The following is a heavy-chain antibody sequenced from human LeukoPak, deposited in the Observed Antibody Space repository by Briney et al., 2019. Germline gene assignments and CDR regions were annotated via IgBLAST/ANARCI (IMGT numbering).Heavy chain of an antibody. Sequence: GGSLRLSCVVSGTSFSGSWMTWVRQAPGRGLESVANINEDGSVTYFVDSVKGRFAISRDNANNSVFLQLKSLRAEDTAVYYCATGRLQPAHWGQGTLVTVSS. J-gene: IGHJ4*02. CDR1: GTSFSGSW. D-gene: IGHD5-24*01. V-gene: IGHV3-7*01. CDR2: INEDGSVT. CDR3: ATGRLQPAH.